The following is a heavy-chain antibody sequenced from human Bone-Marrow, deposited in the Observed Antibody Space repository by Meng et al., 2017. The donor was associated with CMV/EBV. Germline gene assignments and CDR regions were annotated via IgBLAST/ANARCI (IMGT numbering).Heavy chain of an antibody. Sequence: GGSLRLSCAASGFTFSSYGMHWVRQAPGKGLEWVAVIWYDGSNKYYADSVKGRFTISRDNSKNTLYLQMNSLRAEDTAVYYCAYQAAGKGWADYWGQGTLVTVSS. CDR2: IWYDGSNK. D-gene: IGHD6-13*01. CDR3: AYQAAGKGWADY. V-gene: IGHV3-33*01. CDR1: GFTFSSYG. J-gene: IGHJ4*02.